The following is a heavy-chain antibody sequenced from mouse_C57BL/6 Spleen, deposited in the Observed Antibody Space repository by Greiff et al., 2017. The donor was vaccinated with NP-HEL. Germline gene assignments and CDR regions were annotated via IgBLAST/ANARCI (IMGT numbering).Heavy chain of an antibody. D-gene: IGHD1-1*01. CDR3: ARAGYYGSSHYFDY. J-gene: IGHJ2*01. CDR1: GFTFSSYA. CDR2: ISDGGSYT. Sequence: EVKLVESGGGLVKPGGSLKLSCAASGFTFSSYAMSWVRQTPEKRLEWVATISDGGSYTYYPDNVKGRFTISRDNAKNNLYLQMSHLKSEDTAMYYCARAGYYGSSHYFDYWGQGTTLTVSS. V-gene: IGHV5-4*03.